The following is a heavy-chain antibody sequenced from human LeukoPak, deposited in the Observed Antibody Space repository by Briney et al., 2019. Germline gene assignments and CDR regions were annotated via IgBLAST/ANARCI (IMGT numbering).Heavy chain of an antibody. D-gene: IGHD1-20*01. J-gene: IGHJ4*02. CDR1: GFTFSNFP. CDR3: ARDGLTGTTDGTLDS. CDR2: ILYDGSNK. V-gene: IGHV3-30-3*01. Sequence: GGSLRLSWAASGFTFSNFPRHWSRQPQARGLEWVAFILYDGSNKYYADSVKGRFTISRDNSKNTLYLQMNSLRAEDTAMYYCARDGLTGTTDGTLDSWGQGTLVTVSS.